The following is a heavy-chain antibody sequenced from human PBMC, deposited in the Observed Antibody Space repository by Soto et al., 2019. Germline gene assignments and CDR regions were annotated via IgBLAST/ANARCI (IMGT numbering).Heavy chain of an antibody. CDR3: AKGGRATAYYYYYMDV. J-gene: IGHJ6*03. CDR2: ISGSGGSP. D-gene: IGHD4-4*01. CDR1: GFTFSSYA. V-gene: IGHV3-23*01. Sequence: EVQLLESGGGLVQPGGSLRLSCAASGFTFSSYAMSWVRQAPGKGLEWVSAISGSGGSPYYADSVKGRFTISRDNSKNTLYLQMNSLRAEDTAVYYCAKGGRATAYYYYYMDVWGKGTTVTVSS.